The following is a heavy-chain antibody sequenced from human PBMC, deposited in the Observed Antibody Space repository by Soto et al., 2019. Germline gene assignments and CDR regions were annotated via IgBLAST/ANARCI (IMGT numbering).Heavy chain of an antibody. CDR3: AKSRGDGYKWGLGVDY. V-gene: IGHV3-33*03. J-gene: IGHJ4*02. CDR2: LWHDGINE. CDR1: GFTFSDYG. Sequence: QERLVESGGGVVQPGRSLRLSCAVSGFTFSDYGMHWVRQAPGKGLEWVALLWHDGINEYYADSVKGRFTISRDISNNTLYLQMSSLRPEDTAGYYCAKSRGDGYKWGLGVDYGGQGMLVTVSS. D-gene: IGHD3-10*01.